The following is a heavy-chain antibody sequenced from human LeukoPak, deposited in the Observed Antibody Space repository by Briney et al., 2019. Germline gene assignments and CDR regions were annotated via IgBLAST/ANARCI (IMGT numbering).Heavy chain of an antibody. V-gene: IGHV3-74*01. CDR2: INGDGSST. J-gene: IGHJ4*02. CDR1: GFTSSSYW. CDR3: ARDNAGVDY. Sequence: PGGSLRLSCAASGFTSSSYWMHWVRQTPGKGLVWVSHINGDGSSTNYADSVKGRFTISRDNAKNTLYLQMNSLSVEDTAVYYCARDNAGVDYWGQGTLVTVSS.